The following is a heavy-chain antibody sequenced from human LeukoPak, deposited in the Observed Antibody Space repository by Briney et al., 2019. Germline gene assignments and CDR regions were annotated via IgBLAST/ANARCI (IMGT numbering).Heavy chain of an antibody. Sequence: GGSLRLSCAASGFTFSSYAMSWVRQAPGKGLEWVSAISGSGGSTYYADSVKGRFTISRDNSKNTLYLQMNSLRAEDTAVYYCAKDPSAFWSGYYPSFDYWGQGTLVTVSS. D-gene: IGHD3-3*01. CDR1: GFTFSSYA. CDR3: AKDPSAFWSGYYPSFDY. CDR2: ISGSGGST. V-gene: IGHV3-23*01. J-gene: IGHJ4*02.